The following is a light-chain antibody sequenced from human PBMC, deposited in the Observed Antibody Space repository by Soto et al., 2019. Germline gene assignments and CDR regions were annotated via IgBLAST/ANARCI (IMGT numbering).Light chain of an antibody. J-gene: IGKJ4*01. CDR1: QSVSSY. V-gene: IGKV3-11*01. CDR3: QHYVTWPLT. Sequence: EIVLTQSPSTLSLSPGERATLSCRASQSVSSYSAWYQQKPGQAPRLLIYDASNTATGIPARFSGSGSGTDFTLTISSLEPEDFAVYYCQHYVTWPLTFGGGTKV. CDR2: DAS.